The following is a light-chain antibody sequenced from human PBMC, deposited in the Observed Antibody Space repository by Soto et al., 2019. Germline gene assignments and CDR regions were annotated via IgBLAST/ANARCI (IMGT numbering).Light chain of an antibody. CDR1: SGSVSTSYY. Sequence: QAVLTQEPSFSVSPGGTVTLTCGLSSGSVSTSYYPSWYQQTPGQAPRTLIYSTNTRSSGVPDRFSGSILGNKAALTITGAQADDESDYYCVLYMGSGISVFGGGTQLTVL. CDR3: VLYMGSGISV. J-gene: IGLJ2*01. CDR2: STN. V-gene: IGLV8-61*01.